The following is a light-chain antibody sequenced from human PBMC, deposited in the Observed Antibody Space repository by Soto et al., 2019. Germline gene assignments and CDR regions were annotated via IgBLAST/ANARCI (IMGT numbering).Light chain of an antibody. V-gene: IGKV3-20*01. Sequence: EVVLTQSPGTLSLSPGERATLSCRASQSVRSSYLAWYQQRRGQAPRLLIYGASSRATGIPDRFSGSRSGTDFTLTISSLQSEDFAVYYCQQYNKWPLTFGGGTKVEIK. J-gene: IGKJ4*01. CDR2: GAS. CDR3: QQYNKWPLT. CDR1: QSVRSSY.